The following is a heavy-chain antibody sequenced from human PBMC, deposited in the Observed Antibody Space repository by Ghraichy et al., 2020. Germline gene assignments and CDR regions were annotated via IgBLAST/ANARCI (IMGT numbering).Heavy chain of an antibody. Sequence: GGSLRLSCAASGFIFEDYAMHWVRQAPGKGLEWVSGVSWNSGTIGYADSVKGRFTISRDNAKNSLYLQMSSLRAEDTALYYCTKNSNIWTSYAMDVWGQGTTVTVSS. D-gene: IGHD1-1*01. CDR2: VSWNSGTI. J-gene: IGHJ6*02. CDR3: TKNSNIWTSYAMDV. CDR1: GFIFEDYA. V-gene: IGHV3-9*01.